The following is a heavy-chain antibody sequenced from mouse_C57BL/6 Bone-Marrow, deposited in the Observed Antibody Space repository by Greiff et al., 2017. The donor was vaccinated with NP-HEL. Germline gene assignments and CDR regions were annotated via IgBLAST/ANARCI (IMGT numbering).Heavy chain of an antibody. D-gene: IGHD2-3*01. J-gene: IGHJ3*01. Sequence: QVQLQQPGAELVRPGSSVKLSCKASGYTFTSYWMDWVKQRPGQGLEWIGNIYPSDSETHYNQKFKDKATLTVDKYSSTAYMQLSSLTSEDSAVYYCARRGGYYLFAYWGQGTLVTVSA. CDR1: GYTFTSYW. V-gene: IGHV1-61*01. CDR2: IYPSDSET. CDR3: ARRGGYYLFAY.